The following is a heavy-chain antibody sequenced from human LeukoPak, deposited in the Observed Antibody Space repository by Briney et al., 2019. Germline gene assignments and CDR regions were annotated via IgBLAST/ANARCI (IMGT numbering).Heavy chain of an antibody. CDR2: IYHSGST. CDR3: ARAIQQWLVEVGAFDI. V-gene: IGHV4-38-2*02. D-gene: IGHD6-19*01. CDR1: GYSISSGYY. J-gene: IGHJ3*02. Sequence: SETLSLTCTVSGYSISSGYYWGWIRQPPGKGLEWIGSIYHSGSTYYNPSLKSRVTISVDTSKNQFSLKLSSVTAADTAVYYCARAIQQWLVEVGAFDIWGQGTMVTVSS.